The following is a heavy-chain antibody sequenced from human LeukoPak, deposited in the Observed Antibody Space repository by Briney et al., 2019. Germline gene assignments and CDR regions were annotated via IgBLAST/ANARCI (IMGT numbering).Heavy chain of an antibody. D-gene: IGHD6-19*01. Sequence: GGSLRLSCAASGFTFSSYAMSWVRQASGKGLEWVSSISSSSSYIYYADSVKGRFTISRDNAKNSLYLQMNSLRAEDTAVYYCARERVAGPFDYWGQGTLVTVSS. J-gene: IGHJ4*02. CDR1: GFTFSSYA. CDR2: ISSSSSYI. CDR3: ARERVAGPFDY. V-gene: IGHV3-21*01.